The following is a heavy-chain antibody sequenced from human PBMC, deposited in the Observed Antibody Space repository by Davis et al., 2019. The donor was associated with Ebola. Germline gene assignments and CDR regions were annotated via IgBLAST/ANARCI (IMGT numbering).Heavy chain of an antibody. CDR1: GFTFSSYW. CDR2: INSDGSST. J-gene: IGHJ6*02. CDR3: ARAPVTIHVPHYGMDV. D-gene: IGHD4-17*01. Sequence: PGGSLRLSCAASGFTFSSYWMHWVRQAPGKGLVWVSRINSDGSSTSYADSVKGRFTISRDNAKNSLYLQMNSLRAEDTAVYYCARAPVTIHVPHYGMDVWGQGTTVTVSS. V-gene: IGHV3-74*01.